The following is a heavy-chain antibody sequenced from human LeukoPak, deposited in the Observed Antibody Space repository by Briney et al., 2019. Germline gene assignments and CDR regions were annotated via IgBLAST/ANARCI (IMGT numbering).Heavy chain of an antibody. D-gene: IGHD2-15*01. V-gene: IGHV3-23*01. Sequence: GGSLRLSCAASGFTFNNYWMSWVRQAPVKGLEWVSAISGSGGSTYYADSVKGRFTISRDNSKNTLYLQMNSLRAEDTAVYYCAKDPGCSGGSCYEGWGQGTLVTVSS. CDR2: ISGSGGST. CDR1: GFTFNNYW. CDR3: AKDPGCSGGSCYEG. J-gene: IGHJ4*02.